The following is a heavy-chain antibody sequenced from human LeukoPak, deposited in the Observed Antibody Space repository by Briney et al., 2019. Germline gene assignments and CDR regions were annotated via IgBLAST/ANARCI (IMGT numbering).Heavy chain of an antibody. CDR1: GFTLDDYG. Sequence: GGSLRLSCAASGFTLDDYGMSWLRQAPGKGREGVSGMRWKGGSTGCADCVKGRFTISRDNAKNSLYLQMNSLRADDTALYYCARAGGRDGYNWHLAFDYWGQGTLLTVSS. V-gene: IGHV3-20*04. D-gene: IGHD5-24*01. CDR2: MRWKGGST. CDR3: ARAGGRDGYNWHLAFDY. J-gene: IGHJ4*02.